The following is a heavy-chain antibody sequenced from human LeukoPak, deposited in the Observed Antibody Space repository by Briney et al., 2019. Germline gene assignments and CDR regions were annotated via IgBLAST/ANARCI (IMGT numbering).Heavy chain of an antibody. CDR2: ITSNGDST. CDR1: GFTFSSYG. CDR3: AVSPHSGYDY. V-gene: IGHV3-64*01. Sequence: GGSLRLSCAASGFTFSSYGMHWVRQAPGKGLEYVSAITSNGDSTFYASAVKGRFTISRDNSKNTLYLQMGSLRAEDMAVYYCAVSPHSGYDYWGQGTLVTVSS. J-gene: IGHJ4*02. D-gene: IGHD5-12*01.